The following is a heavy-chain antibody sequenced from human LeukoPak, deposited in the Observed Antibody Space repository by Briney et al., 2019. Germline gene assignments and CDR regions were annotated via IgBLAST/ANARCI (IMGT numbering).Heavy chain of an antibody. CDR1: GFTFSSYA. J-gene: IGHJ4*02. Sequence: GGSLRLSCAASGFTFSSYAVSWVRQAPGKGLEWVSAISGSGGSTYYADSVKGRFTISRDNSKNTQYLQMNSLRAEDTAVYYCAKAYYSGSYYPFDYWGQGTLVTVSS. D-gene: IGHD1-26*01. CDR2: ISGSGGST. CDR3: AKAYYSGSYYPFDY. V-gene: IGHV3-23*01.